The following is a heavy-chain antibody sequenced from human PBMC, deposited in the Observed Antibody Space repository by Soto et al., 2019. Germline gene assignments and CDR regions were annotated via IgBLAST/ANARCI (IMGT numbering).Heavy chain of an antibody. V-gene: IGHV1-2*04. Sequence: QVQLVQSGAEVKKPGASVKVSCKASGYTFTGYYMHWVRQAPGQGLEWMGWINPNSSGTNYAQKFQGWVTMTRDTTISTAYMELSRLRADDTAVDYCASQRLGYYYMDVWGKGTTVTVSS. CDR2: INPNSSGT. CDR1: GYTFTGYY. CDR3: ASQRLGYYYMDV. D-gene: IGHD6-25*01. J-gene: IGHJ6*03.